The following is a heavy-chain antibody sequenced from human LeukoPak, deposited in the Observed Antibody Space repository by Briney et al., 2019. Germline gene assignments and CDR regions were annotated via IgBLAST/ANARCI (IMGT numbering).Heavy chain of an antibody. CDR2: IYYSGST. CDR1: GGSISSYY. CDR3: ARWGESRYFNY. D-gene: IGHD3-16*01. V-gene: IGHV4-59*08. J-gene: IGHJ4*02. Sequence: SETLSLTCTVSGGSISSYYWSWIRQPPGKGLEWIGYIYYSGSTNYNPSLKSRVTISVDTSKNQFSLRLSSVTAADTAVYYCARWGESRYFNYWGQGTLVTVSS.